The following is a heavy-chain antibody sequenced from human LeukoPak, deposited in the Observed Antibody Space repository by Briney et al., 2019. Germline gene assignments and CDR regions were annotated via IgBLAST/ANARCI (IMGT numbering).Heavy chain of an antibody. J-gene: IGHJ4*02. D-gene: IGHD2-15*01. CDR2: IRKDGSDK. V-gene: IGHV3-30*02. Sequence: GESLRLSCAASGFSFSTNGIHWVRQAPGKGLEWVSYIRKDGSDKYYAGSVKGRFTISRDNSKNMVILQMNSLRPEDTALYYCAKDDQWSLDHWGQGALVTVSS. CDR1: GFSFSTNG. CDR3: AKDDQWSLDH.